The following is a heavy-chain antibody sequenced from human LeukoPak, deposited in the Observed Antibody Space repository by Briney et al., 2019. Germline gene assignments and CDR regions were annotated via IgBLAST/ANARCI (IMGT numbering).Heavy chain of an antibody. J-gene: IGHJ4*02. V-gene: IGHV3-21*01. CDR3: ARDSVVVTAIDY. Sequence: GGSLRLSCAASGVTFSSYSMNWVRQAPGKGLEWVSSISSSSSYIYYADSVKGRFTISRDNAKNSLYLQMNSLRAEDTAVYYCARDSVVVTAIDYWGQGTLVTVSS. CDR1: GVTFSSYS. CDR2: ISSSSSYI. D-gene: IGHD2-21*02.